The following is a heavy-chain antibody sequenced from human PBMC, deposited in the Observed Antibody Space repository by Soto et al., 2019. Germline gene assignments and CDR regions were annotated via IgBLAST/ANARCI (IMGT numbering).Heavy chain of an antibody. CDR2: ITWTSGSK. J-gene: IGHJ4*02. CDR3: TTTYPNDDSRVVAY. Sequence: EVQLVESGGGLVQPGRSLRLSCAASGFTFDDYAMHWVRQPPGKGLEWVSGITWTSGSKDYAESVKGRFTISRDNRKNSLYLQMNSLRGEDTALYYCTTTYPNDDSRVVAYWGQGTLVTVSS. CDR1: GFTFDDYA. D-gene: IGHD1-1*01. V-gene: IGHV3-9*01.